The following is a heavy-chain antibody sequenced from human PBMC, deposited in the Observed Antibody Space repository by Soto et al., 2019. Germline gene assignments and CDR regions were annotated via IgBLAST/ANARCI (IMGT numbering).Heavy chain of an antibody. CDR2: FDPEDGET. Sequence: ASVKVSCKVSGYTLTELSMHWVRQAPGKGLEWMGGFDPEDGETIYAQKFQGRVTMTEDTSTDTAYMELSSLRSEDTAVYYCATDHTPSIAARNALDIWGQGTMVTVSS. V-gene: IGHV1-24*01. CDR3: ATDHTPSIAARNALDI. D-gene: IGHD6-6*01. J-gene: IGHJ3*02. CDR1: GYTLTELS.